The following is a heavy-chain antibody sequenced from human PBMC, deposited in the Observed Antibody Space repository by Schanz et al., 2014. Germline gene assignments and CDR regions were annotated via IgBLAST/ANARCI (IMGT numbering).Heavy chain of an antibody. CDR2: INPNSGGT. J-gene: IGHJ4*02. CDR1: GYTFTGYY. Sequence: QVQLVQSGAEVKKPGASVKVSCKASGYTFTGYYIHWVRQAPGQGLEWMGRINPNSGGTNYAQKFQGRVTMTRDTSISSAYMELSSLRSEDTAVYYCATCSGGTCHAKPVLDNWGQGTLVTVSS. CDR3: ATCSGGTCHAKPVLDN. V-gene: IGHV1-2*06. D-gene: IGHD2-15*01.